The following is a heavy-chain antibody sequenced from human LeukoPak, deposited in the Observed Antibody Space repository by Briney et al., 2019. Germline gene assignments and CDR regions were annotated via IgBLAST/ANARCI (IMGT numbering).Heavy chain of an antibody. CDR3: ARARSSTRYMDV. V-gene: IGHV3-21*01. CDR2: ISSSSSYI. Sequence: GGSLRLSCAASGFTFSSYSMNWVRQAPGKGLEWVSSISSSSSYIYYADSVKGRFTISRDNAKNSLYLQMNSLRAEDTAVYYCARARSSTRYMDVWGKGTTVTVSS. D-gene: IGHD2-2*01. CDR1: GFTFSSYS. J-gene: IGHJ6*03.